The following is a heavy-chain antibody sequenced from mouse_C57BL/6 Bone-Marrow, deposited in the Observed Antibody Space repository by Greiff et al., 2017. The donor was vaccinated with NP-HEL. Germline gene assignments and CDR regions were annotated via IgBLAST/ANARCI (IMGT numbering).Heavy chain of an antibody. J-gene: IGHJ3*01. Sequence: VQLKESGPVLVKPGPSVKISCKASGFTFTDYYMHWVKQSHGKSLEWIGLVYPYNGGTSYNQKFKGKATLTVDTSSSTSYMELNSLTSEDSAVYYCAREGFYYWPQFAYWGQGTLVTVSA. CDR1: GFTFTDYY. CDR3: AREGFYYWPQFAY. V-gene: IGHV1-36*01. D-gene: IGHD1-1*01. CDR2: VYPYNGGT.